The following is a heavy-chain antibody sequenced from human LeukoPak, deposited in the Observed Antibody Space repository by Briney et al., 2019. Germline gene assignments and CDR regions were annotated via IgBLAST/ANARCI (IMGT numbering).Heavy chain of an antibody. J-gene: IGHJ4*02. CDR2: ISRSSSTI. D-gene: IGHD2-21*02. CDR1: GFTFSSYS. CDR3: AKDMEAYCGGDCYSGHFDY. V-gene: IGHV3-48*04. Sequence: GGCLRLSCAASGFTFSSYSMNGVRQAPGKGLEGVSYISRSSSTIYYADSVKGRFTVSRDNAKNSLYLQMNSLRAEDTAVYYCAKDMEAYCGGDCYSGHFDYWGQGTLVTVSS.